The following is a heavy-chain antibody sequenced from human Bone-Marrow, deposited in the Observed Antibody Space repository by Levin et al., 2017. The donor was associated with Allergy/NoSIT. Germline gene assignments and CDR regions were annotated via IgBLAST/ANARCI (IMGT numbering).Heavy chain of an antibody. D-gene: IGHD5-12*01. Sequence: GGSLRLSCEASRFSFNIYGMHWVRQAPGKGLEWVSFISYDGSQKYYADSVKGRFTISRDNSQTTLYLQMYSLRTDDSAVYYCAKSGFDSYFYMDVWGKGTTVTVSS. CDR1: RFSFNIYG. CDR3: AKSGFDSYFYMDV. CDR2: ISYDGSQK. J-gene: IGHJ6*03. V-gene: IGHV3-30*18.